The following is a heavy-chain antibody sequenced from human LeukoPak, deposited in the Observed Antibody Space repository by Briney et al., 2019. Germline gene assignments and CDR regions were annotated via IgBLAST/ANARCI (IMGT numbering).Heavy chain of an antibody. J-gene: IGHJ4*02. Sequence: PGGSLRLSCAASGFTFDDYAMHWVRHALGKGLEWVSGISWNSGSIGYADSVKGRFTISRDNAKNSLYLQMNSLRAEDMALYYCAKDIGYYYDSSGYYDYWGQGTLVTVSS. D-gene: IGHD3-22*01. CDR2: ISWNSGSI. CDR3: AKDIGYYYDSSGYYDY. CDR1: GFTFDDYA. V-gene: IGHV3-9*03.